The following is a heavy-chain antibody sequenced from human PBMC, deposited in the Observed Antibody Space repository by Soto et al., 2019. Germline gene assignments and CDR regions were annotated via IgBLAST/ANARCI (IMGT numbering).Heavy chain of an antibody. CDR3: ARAKYYSNLFDY. Sequence: ASVKVSCKASGYTFTGYYMHWVRQAPGQGLEWMGWINPNSGGTNYAQKFQGRVTTTRXTXXSXXXMXLXRLRSDXTAVYYCARAKYYSNLFDYWGQGTLVTVSS. J-gene: IGHJ4*02. CDR2: INPNSGGT. D-gene: IGHD4-4*01. V-gene: IGHV1-2*02. CDR1: GYTFTGYY.